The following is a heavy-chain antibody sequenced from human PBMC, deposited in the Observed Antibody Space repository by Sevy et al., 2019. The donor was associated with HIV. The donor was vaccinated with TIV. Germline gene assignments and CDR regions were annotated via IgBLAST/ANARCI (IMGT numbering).Heavy chain of an antibody. Sequence: GGSLRLSCAASGFTFSSYSMNWVRQAPGKGLEWVSYISSSGRTIYYADSVKGRFTISRDNAKNSLYLQMNSLRAEDTAGYYCARRVRSDDAFDIWGQGTMVTVSS. V-gene: IGHV3-48*01. J-gene: IGHJ3*02. CDR3: ARRVRSDDAFDI. D-gene: IGHD6-13*01. CDR1: GFTFSSYS. CDR2: ISSSGRTI.